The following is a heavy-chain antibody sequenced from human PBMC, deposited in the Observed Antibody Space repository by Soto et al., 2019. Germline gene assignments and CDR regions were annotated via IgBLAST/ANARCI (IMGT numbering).Heavy chain of an antibody. CDR3: ARGLHIDSYYYDSSGPDAFDI. D-gene: IGHD3-22*01. J-gene: IGHJ3*02. CDR2: IWYDGSNK. Sequence: GGSLRLSCAASGFTFSNYGMHWVRQAPGKGLEWVAVIWYDGSNKYYADSVKGRFTISRDNSKNTLYLQMNSLRAEDTAVYYCARGLHIDSYYYDSSGPDAFDIWGQGTMVTVSS. V-gene: IGHV3-33*01. CDR1: GFTFSNYG.